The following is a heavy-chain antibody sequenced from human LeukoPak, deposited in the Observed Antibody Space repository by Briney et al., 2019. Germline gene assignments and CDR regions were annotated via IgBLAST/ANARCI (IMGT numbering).Heavy chain of an antibody. V-gene: IGHV3-23*01. D-gene: IGHD3-3*01. J-gene: IGHJ4*02. CDR1: GVTLSSYA. CDR2: ISSSGSGGNT. Sequence: PGGSLRLSCAASGVTLSSYAMSWARQAPGKGLEWVSGISSSGSGGNTYYADSVKGRFTISRDSSKNTLFLHMSTLRAEDTAIYYCARRVRFLEWLLMDVAVGWYYFDYWGQGTLVTVSS. CDR3: ARRVRFLEWLLMDVAVGWYYFDY.